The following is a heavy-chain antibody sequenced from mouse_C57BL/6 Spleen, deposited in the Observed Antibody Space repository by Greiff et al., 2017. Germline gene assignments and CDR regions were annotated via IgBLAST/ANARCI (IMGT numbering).Heavy chain of an antibody. J-gene: IGHJ2*01. CDR1: GYTFTSYW. CDR3: ASPYDYDGGFDY. CDR2: IYPGSGST. Sequence: VQLQQSGAELVKPGASVKMSCKASGYTFTSYWITWVKQRPGQGLEWIGDIYPGSGSTNYNEKFKSKATLTVDTSSSTAYMQLSSLTSEDSAVYYCASPYDYDGGFDYWGQGTTLTVSS. V-gene: IGHV1-55*01. D-gene: IGHD2-4*01.